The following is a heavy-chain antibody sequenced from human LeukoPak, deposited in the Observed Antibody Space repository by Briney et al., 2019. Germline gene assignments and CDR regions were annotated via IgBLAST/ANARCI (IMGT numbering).Heavy chain of an antibody. D-gene: IGHD6-19*01. V-gene: IGHV4-39*01. CDR2: IYYSGST. CDR3: ASENSSGWYGDY. Sequence: PSETRSLTCTVSGGSLSSSSYYWGWIRQPPGKGLEWIGSIYYSGSTYFNPSLKSRVTISVDTSKNQFSLKLSSVTAADTAVYYCASENSSGWYGDYWGQGTLVTVSS. J-gene: IGHJ4*02. CDR1: GGSLSSSSYY.